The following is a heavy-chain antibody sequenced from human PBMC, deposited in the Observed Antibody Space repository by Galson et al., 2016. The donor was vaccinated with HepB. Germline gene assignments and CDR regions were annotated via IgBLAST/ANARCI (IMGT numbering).Heavy chain of an antibody. CDR1: GFTFSTFW. V-gene: IGHV3-7*01. J-gene: IGHJ4*02. CDR3: ARGGWLRLFDY. CDR2: IRQDGSEQ. D-gene: IGHD5-12*01. Sequence: LRLSCAASGFTFSTFWMSWVRQAPGKGLEWVANIRQDGSEQFYVDSVKGRFTISRDNAKNSLYLQMNSLTAEDTAMYYCARGGWLRLFDYWGQGTLVTVSS.